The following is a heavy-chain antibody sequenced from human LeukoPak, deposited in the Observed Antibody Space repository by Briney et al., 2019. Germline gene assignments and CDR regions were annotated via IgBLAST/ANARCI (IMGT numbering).Heavy chain of an antibody. J-gene: IGHJ3*02. CDR1: GFSFSSYA. Sequence: GGSLRLSCSASGFSFSSYAVHWVRQAPGKGLEYVSGISFNGGNTYYADSVKGRFTISRDNSKNTLYLQMSSLRAEDTAVYYCARDFSSSGWYRERAFDIWGQGTMVTVSS. D-gene: IGHD6-19*01. CDR2: ISFNGGNT. CDR3: ARDFSSSGWYRERAFDI. V-gene: IGHV3-64D*09.